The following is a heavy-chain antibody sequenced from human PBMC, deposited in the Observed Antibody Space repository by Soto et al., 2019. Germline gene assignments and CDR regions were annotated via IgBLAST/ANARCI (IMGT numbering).Heavy chain of an antibody. Sequence: QVQLVQSGAEVKKPGSSVKVSCKASGDTFTTNSLNWVRQAPGQGLEWMGGIIPVVGTTKYAQKYQDRVTITGDKSTNTAYMELSSMRADGTAVYYCARSLLYATNYGDYWGQGTPVTVSS. D-gene: IGHD2-8*01. CDR2: IIPVVGTT. CDR3: ARSLLYATNYGDY. J-gene: IGHJ4*02. CDR1: GDTFTTNS. V-gene: IGHV1-69*06.